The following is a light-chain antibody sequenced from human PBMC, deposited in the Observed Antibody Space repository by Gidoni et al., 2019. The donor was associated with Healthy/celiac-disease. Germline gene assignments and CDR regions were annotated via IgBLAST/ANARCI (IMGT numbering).Light chain of an antibody. CDR1: NIGSQS. CDR3: QVWDSSSDPVV. J-gene: IGLJ2*01. V-gene: IGLV3-21*02. Sequence: SSVLTQPPSVSVPPGQTDRITCVGNNIGSQSVHWCQQKPGHAPVLVVDDDSDRPSGIPERVSGSTSGNTATLTISRVEAGDEAAYYLQVWDSSSDPVVFGGGTKLTVL. CDR2: DDS.